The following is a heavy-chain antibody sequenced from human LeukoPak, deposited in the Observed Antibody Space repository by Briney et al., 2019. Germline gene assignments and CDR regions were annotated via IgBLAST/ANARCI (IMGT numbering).Heavy chain of an antibody. V-gene: IGHV4-4*07. CDR2: IYGSGTT. CDR1: GGSIISNY. Sequence: SETLSLTCTVSGGSIISNYWNWIRQPAGRGLEWIGRIYGSGTTDYNPSLKSRVTMSLDTSKKQFSLKLRSVTAADTAVYYCARLKFYDSTGYSPGYYMDVWGKGTTVTVFS. D-gene: IGHD3-22*01. CDR3: ARLKFYDSTGYSPGYYMDV. J-gene: IGHJ6*03.